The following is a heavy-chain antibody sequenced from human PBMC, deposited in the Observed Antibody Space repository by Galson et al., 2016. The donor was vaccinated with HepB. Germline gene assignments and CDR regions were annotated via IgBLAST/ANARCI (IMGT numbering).Heavy chain of an antibody. Sequence: SVKVSCKASGYRFPTYGISWVRQAPGQGLEWLGWISANSGNTRYVEKFQDRVTMTRDTSASSVYMDLRSLRSDDTAVYYCARDVQFRFDYWGQGTLVTVAS. CDR1: GYRFPTYG. CDR3: ARDVQFRFDY. J-gene: IGHJ4*02. CDR2: ISANSGNT. V-gene: IGHV1-18*04. D-gene: IGHD5-24*01.